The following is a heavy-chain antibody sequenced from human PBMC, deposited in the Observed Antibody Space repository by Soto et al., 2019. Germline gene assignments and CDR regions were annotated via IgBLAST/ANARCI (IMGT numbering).Heavy chain of an antibody. CDR2: ISYNGHT. CDR3: TREALLEWESHFDQ. D-gene: IGHD1-26*01. Sequence: PSETLSLTCTVSGGSINNYYWIWVRQPPWKGLEWIGYISYNGHTNYNPSLRSRVTTSGDTTNDHISLNLRYVTAADTAMYYCTREALLEWESHFDQWGQGALVTVSS. J-gene: IGHJ4*02. V-gene: IGHV4-59*01. CDR1: GGSINNYY.